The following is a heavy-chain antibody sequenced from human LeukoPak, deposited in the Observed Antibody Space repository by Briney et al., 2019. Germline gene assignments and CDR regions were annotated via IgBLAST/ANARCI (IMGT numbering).Heavy chain of an antibody. CDR2: MNPNSGNT. D-gene: IGHD4-17*01. V-gene: IGHV1-8*01. J-gene: IGHJ4*02. CDR1: GYTFTSYD. CDR3: ARGAHYGDYDDY. Sequence: GASVKVSCKASGYTFTSYDINWVRQATGQGLEWMGWMNPNSGNTGYVQKFQGRVTMTRNTSISTAYMELSSLRSEDTAVYYCARGAHYGDYDDYWGQGTLVTVSS.